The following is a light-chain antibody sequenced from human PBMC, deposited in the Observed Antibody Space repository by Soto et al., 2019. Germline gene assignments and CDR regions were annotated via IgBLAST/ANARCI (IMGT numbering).Light chain of an antibody. J-gene: IGLJ1*01. CDR2: DVS. V-gene: IGLV2-11*01. Sequence: QSALTQPRSVSGSPGQSVTISCTGTSSDVGGFNYVSWYQQHPGKDPKLMIYDVSERPSGVPDRFSGSKSGNTASLTISGLQADDEADYYCCSYAGRYTYVFGTGTKLTVL. CDR3: CSYAGRYTYV. CDR1: SSDVGGFNY.